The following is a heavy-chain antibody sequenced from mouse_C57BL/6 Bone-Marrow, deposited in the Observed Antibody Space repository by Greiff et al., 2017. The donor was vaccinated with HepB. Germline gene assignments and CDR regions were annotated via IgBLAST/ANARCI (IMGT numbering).Heavy chain of an antibody. CDR3: ARSLLRAMDY. CDR2: ISDGGSYT. V-gene: IGHV5-4*01. Sequence: EVQRVESGGGLVKPRGSLKLSCAASGFTFSSYAMSWVRQTPEKRLEWVATISDGGSYTYYPDNVKGRFTISRDNAKNNLYLQMSHLKSEDTAMYYCARSLLRAMDYWGQGTSVTVSS. CDR1: GFTFSSYA. J-gene: IGHJ4*01. D-gene: IGHD2-1*01.